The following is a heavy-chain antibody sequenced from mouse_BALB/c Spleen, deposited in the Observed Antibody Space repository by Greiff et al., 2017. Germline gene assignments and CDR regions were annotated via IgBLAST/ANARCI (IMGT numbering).Heavy chain of an antibody. V-gene: IGHV1-7*01. CDR1: GYTFTSYW. J-gene: IGHJ2*01. D-gene: IGHD1-1*01. Sequence: QVQLQQSGAELAKPGASVKMSCKASGYTFTSYWMHWVKQRPGQGLEWIGYINPSTGYTEYNQKFKDKATLTADKSSSTAYMQLSSLTSEDSAVYYCASRPLVATDFDYWGQGTTLTVSS. CDR2: INPSTGYT. CDR3: ASRPLVATDFDY.